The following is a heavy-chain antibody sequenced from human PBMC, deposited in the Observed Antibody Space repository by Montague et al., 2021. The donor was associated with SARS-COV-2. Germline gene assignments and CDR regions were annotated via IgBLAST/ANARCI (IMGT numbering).Heavy chain of an antibody. CDR2: ISYGGSNQ. J-gene: IGHJ1*01. CDR1: GFTFRSYA. CDR3: ASEGSSMYNWNYADYFHH. V-gene: IGHV3-30*10. Sequence: SLRLSCATSGFTFRSYAMHWVRQAPGRGLQWVALISYGGSNQYYTDFVKGRFTISRDNSRDTLYLQMNSLRTEDTAVYYCASEGSSMYNWNYADYFHHWGQGTKVTVSS. D-gene: IGHD1-7*01.